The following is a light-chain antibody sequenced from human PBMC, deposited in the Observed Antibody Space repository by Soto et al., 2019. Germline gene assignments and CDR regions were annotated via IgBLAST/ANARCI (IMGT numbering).Light chain of an antibody. CDR3: QQYNNWPRT. J-gene: IGKJ1*01. CDR2: GAS. CDR1: QSIHTN. V-gene: IGKV3-15*01. Sequence: ETVMTQSEATLSVSPGERATLSCRASQSIHTNLAWYQQKPGQPPRLLIYGASTRVTGIPTRFSGSGSGTEFTLTVSDLQSEDFAGYFFQQYNNWPRTFGQGTKVEIK.